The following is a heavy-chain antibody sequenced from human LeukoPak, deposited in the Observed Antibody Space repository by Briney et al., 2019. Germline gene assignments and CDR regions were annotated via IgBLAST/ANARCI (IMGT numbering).Heavy chain of an antibody. J-gene: IGHJ4*02. V-gene: IGHV3-7*03. CDR1: GFTFSRYW. CDR2: IKQDGSDK. CDR3: AREGGIAAAGTNY. D-gene: IGHD6-13*01. Sequence: GGSLRVSCAASGFTFSRYWMSWVRQAPGKGLECVANIKQDGSDKYYVDSVKGRFTIFRDNAKNSLYLQMNSLRAEDTAVYYCAREGGIAAAGTNYWGQGTLVTVSS.